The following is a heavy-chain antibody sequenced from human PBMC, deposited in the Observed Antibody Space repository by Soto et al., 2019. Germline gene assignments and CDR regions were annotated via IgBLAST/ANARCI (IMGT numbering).Heavy chain of an antibody. CDR2: IIRIFRTA. D-gene: IGHD2-15*01. J-gene: IGHJ5*02. CDR1: GATFSSSA. CDR3: ARESRGYCSGGSCHKWFDP. V-gene: IGHV1-69*13. Sequence: SVKVSCMDSGATFSSSAIRWMRQAPRQAQECMGRIIRIFRTAKSAQKFESRVTIAADHSTSTAYLELGSLRSEDTAVYYCARESRGYCSGGSCHKWFDPWGQGTLVRVSS.